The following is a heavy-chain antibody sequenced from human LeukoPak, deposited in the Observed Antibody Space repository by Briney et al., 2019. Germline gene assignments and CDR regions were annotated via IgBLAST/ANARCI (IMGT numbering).Heavy chain of an antibody. CDR3: ARAFDYNWFNP. V-gene: IGHV4-38-2*01. CDR1: NYSISSGFY. CDR2: IYYSGST. J-gene: IGHJ5*02. Sequence: PSETLSLTCAVSNYSISSGFYWAWVRQPPGKGLEWIGNIYYSGSTYCNPSLKSRIIISVDTSKNQFSLKLRSVTAADTAVYYCARAFDYNWFNPWGQGTLVTFSS. D-gene: IGHD3-9*01.